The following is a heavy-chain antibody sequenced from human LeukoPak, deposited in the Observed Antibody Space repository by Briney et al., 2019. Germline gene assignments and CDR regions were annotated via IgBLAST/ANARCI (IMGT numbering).Heavy chain of an antibody. CDR3: ARVSAYCGGDCYDDAFDI. V-gene: IGHV1-8*01. CDR1: GYTFTSYD. CDR2: MSPNSGNT. Sequence: ASVKVSCKASGYTFTSYDINWVRQATGEGLEWMGWMSPNSGNTGYAQKFQGRVTMTRNTSISTAYMELSSLRSEDTAVYYCARVSAYCGGDCYDDAFDIWGQGTMVTVSS. J-gene: IGHJ3*02. D-gene: IGHD2-21*02.